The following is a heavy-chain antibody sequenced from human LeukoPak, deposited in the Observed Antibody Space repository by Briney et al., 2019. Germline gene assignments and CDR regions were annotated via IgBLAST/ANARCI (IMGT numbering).Heavy chain of an antibody. CDR1: GGSISSSPYY. Sequence: SETLSLTCTVSGGSISSSPYYWGWIRQPPGKGLEWIGSIYYSGTTHYNPSLKSRVTISPDKSKNQFSLTLTSVTAADTAVYFCARAPLSGTYYTDAFDIWGQGTMVTVSS. CDR3: ARAPLSGTYYTDAFDI. V-gene: IGHV4-39*07. D-gene: IGHD1-26*01. J-gene: IGHJ3*02. CDR2: IYYSGTT.